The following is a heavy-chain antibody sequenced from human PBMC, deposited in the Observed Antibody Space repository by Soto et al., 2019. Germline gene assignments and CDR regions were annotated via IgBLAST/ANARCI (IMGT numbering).Heavy chain of an antibody. J-gene: IGHJ6*03. V-gene: IGHV3-9*01. Sequence: EVQLVESGGGLVQPGRSLRLSCAASGFTFDDYAMHWVRQAPGKGLEWVSGISWNSGSIGYADSVKGRFTISRDNAKNSLYLQMNSLRAEDTALYYCAKDNSFGERNYYYYYMDVWGKGTTVTVSS. CDR1: GFTFDDYA. CDR2: ISWNSGSI. D-gene: IGHD3-10*01. CDR3: AKDNSFGERNYYYYYMDV.